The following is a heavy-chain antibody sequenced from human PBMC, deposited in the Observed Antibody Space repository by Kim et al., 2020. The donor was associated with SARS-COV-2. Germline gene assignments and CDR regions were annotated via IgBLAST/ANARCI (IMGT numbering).Heavy chain of an antibody. J-gene: IGHJ6*02. D-gene: IGHD1-1*01. V-gene: IGHV3-21*01. CDR1: GFTFSSYS. Sequence: GGSLRLSCAASGFTFSSYSMNWVRQAPGKGLEWVSSISSSSSYIYYADSVKGRFTISRDNAKNSLYLQMNSLRAEDTAVYYCARERTGTHLKGDYYYYYGMDVWGQGTTVSVSS. CDR2: ISSSSSYI. CDR3: ARERTGTHLKGDYYYYYGMDV.